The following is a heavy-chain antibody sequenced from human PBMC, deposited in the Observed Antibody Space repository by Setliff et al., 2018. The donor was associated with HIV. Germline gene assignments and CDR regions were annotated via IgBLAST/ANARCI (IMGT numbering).Heavy chain of an antibody. CDR2: TYYKSKWYN. D-gene: IGHD3-22*01. Sequence: PSQTLSLTCAISGDSVSSNSAAWNWIRQSPSRGLEWLGRTYYKSKWYNDYAVSVKSRITINPDTSKNQFSLKLTSVTAADTAVYYCARLPSGYHYDSSDYYGYFFDYWGQGTLVTVS. J-gene: IGHJ4*02. CDR1: GDSVSSNSAA. V-gene: IGHV6-1*01. CDR3: ARLPSGYHYDSSDYYGYFFDY.